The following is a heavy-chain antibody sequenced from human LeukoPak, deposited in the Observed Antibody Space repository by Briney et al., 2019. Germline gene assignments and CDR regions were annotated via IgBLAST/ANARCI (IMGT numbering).Heavy chain of an antibody. CDR2: INHSGST. CDR3: AREWMQVRKNWFDP. V-gene: IGHV4-34*01. Sequence: SETLSLTCAVYGGSFSGYYWSWIRQPPGKGLEWIGEINHSGSTNYNPSLKSRVTISVDTSKNQFSLRLSSVTAADSAVYYCAREWMQVRKNWFDPWGQGILVTVSS. CDR1: GGSFSGYY. D-gene: IGHD2-2*03. J-gene: IGHJ5*02.